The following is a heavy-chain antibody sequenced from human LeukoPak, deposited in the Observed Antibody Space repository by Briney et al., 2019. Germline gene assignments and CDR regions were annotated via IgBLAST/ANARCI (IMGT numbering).Heavy chain of an antibody. CDR3: ARDGYSYGCFVDY. Sequence: PSETLSLTCTVSVGSISSGDYYWSWIRQPPGKGLEWIGYIYYSGSTYYNPSLKSRVTISVDTSKNQFSLKLSSVTAADTAVYYCARDGYSYGCFVDYWGQGTLVTVSS. D-gene: IGHD5-18*01. CDR2: IYYSGST. CDR1: VGSISSGDYY. J-gene: IGHJ4*02. V-gene: IGHV4-30-4*01.